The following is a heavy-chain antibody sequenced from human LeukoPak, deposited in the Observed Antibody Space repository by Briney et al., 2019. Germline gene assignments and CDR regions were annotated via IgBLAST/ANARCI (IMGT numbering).Heavy chain of an antibody. V-gene: IGHV3-11*04. D-gene: IGHD6-13*01. CDR1: GFTFSDYY. CDR3: AGARRSRYRAPTEGMDV. J-gene: IGHJ6*02. CDR2: ISSSGSTI. Sequence: GGSLRLSCAASGFTFSDYYMSWIRQAPGKGLEWVSYISSSGSTIYYADSVKGRFTISRDNAKNSLYLQMNSLRAEDTAVYYCAGARRSRYRAPTEGMDVWGQGTTVTVSS.